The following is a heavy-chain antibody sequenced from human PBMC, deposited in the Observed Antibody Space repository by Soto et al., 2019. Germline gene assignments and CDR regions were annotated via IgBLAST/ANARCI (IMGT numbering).Heavy chain of an antibody. CDR2: IRSKANSYAT. CDR1: GFTFSGSA. D-gene: IGHD2-15*01. CDR3: TRYCSGGSCYSDAFDI. Sequence: GGSLRLSCAASGFTFSGSAMHWVRQASGKGPEWVGRIRSKANSYATAYAASVKGRFTISRDDSKNTAYLQMNSLKTEDTAVYYCTRYCSGGSCYSDAFDIWGQGTMVTVSS. V-gene: IGHV3-73*01. J-gene: IGHJ3*02.